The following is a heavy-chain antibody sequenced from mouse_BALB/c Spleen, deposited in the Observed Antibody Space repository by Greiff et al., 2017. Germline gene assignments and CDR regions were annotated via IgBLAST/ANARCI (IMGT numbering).Heavy chain of an antibody. CDR1: GFTFSSYA. J-gene: IGHJ3*01. V-gene: IGHV5-6-5*01. CDR3: ARGGDGNYPFAY. CDR2: ISSGGST. Sequence: DVQLQESGGGLVKPGGSLKLSCAASGFTFSSYAMSWVRQTPEKRLEWVASISSGGSTYYPDSVKGRFTISRDNARNILYLQMSSLRSEDTAMYYCARGGDGNYPFAYWGQGTLVTVSA. D-gene: IGHD2-1*01.